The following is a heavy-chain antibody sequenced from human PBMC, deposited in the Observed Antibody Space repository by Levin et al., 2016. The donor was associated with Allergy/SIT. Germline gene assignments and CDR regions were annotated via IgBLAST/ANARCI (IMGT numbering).Heavy chain of an antibody. Sequence: GESLKISCAASGFTFSSYAMSWVRQAPGKGLEWVSAISGSGGSTYYADSVKGRFTISRDNSKNTLYLQMNSLRAEDTAVYYCTTAGNSSSSYYYYYGMDVWGQGTTVTVSS. J-gene: IGHJ6*02. CDR1: GFTFSSYA. CDR2: ISGSGGST. D-gene: IGHD6-6*01. CDR3: TTAGNSSSSYYYYYGMDV. V-gene: IGHV3-23*01.